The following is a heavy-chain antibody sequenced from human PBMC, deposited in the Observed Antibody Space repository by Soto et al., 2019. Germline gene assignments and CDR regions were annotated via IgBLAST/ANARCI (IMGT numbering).Heavy chain of an antibody. CDR2: IFYTGSP. Sequence: QLQLQESGAGLVKPSETLSLTCTVSGGSINSSRDYWGWIRQPPGKGLEWVGSIFYTGSPSYNPSLKRRVTMSVDTSKNQFSLRLSSVTAADAAVYYCARQVNMGYAESHFDYWGQGTPIIVSS. CDR1: GGSINSSRDY. CDR3: ARQVNMGYAESHFDY. J-gene: IGHJ4*02. D-gene: IGHD2-15*01. V-gene: IGHV4-39*01.